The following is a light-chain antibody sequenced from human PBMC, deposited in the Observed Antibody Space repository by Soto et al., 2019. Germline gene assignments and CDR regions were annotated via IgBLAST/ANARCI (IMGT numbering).Light chain of an antibody. CDR2: SNN. V-gene: IGLV1-44*01. CDR3: AAWDDSLNGPFYV. Sequence: QSVLTQPPSASGTPGQRVTISCPGSSSNIGSNTVNWYQQLPGTAPKLLIYSNNQRPSGVPDRFSGSKSGTSASLAISGLQSEDEADYYCAAWDDSLNGPFYVFGTGTKVTV. J-gene: IGLJ1*01. CDR1: SSNIGSNT.